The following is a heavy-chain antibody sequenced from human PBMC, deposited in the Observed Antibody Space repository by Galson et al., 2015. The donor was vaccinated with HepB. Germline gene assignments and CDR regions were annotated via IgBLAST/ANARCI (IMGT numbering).Heavy chain of an antibody. D-gene: IGHD2-21*02. Sequence: SLRLSCAASGLTFSSYGMHWVRQAPGKGLEWVAVISYDGSNKYYADSVKGRFTISRDNSKNTLYLQMNSLRAEDTAVYYCAKGVVVTAIGYYWGQGTLVTVSS. J-gene: IGHJ4*02. V-gene: IGHV3-30*18. CDR2: ISYDGSNK. CDR1: GLTFSSYG. CDR3: AKGVVVTAIGYY.